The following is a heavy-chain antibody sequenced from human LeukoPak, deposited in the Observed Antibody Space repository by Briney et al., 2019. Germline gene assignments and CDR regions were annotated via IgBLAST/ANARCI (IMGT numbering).Heavy chain of an antibody. V-gene: IGHV3-7*03. Sequence: GGSLRLSCATSGFTFSSNWMSWVRHAPGQGLEWVASIKEDGSEKHYVDSVKGRFTISRDNGKNSLYLQMNSLRAEDTAVYYCARDSGWWRFDFWGQGTLVTVSS. J-gene: IGHJ4*02. CDR3: ARDSGWWRFDF. CDR1: GFTFSSNW. D-gene: IGHD6-13*01. CDR2: IKEDGSEK.